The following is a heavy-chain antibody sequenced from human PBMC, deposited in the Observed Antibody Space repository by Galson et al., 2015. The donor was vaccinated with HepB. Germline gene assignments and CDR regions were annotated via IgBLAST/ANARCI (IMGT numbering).Heavy chain of an antibody. CDR2: ISYDGSNK. CDR1: GFTFSTYG. Sequence: SLRLSCAASGFTFSTYGMHWVRQAPGKGLEWVAVISYDGSNKYYADSVKGRFTISRDNSKNTLYLQVNSLRAEDTAVYYCAKPAAPDWGDYYSDSSGYQRESAFDYWGQGTLVTVSS. CDR3: AKPAAPDWGDYYSDSSGYQRESAFDY. J-gene: IGHJ4*02. V-gene: IGHV3-30*18. D-gene: IGHD3-22*01.